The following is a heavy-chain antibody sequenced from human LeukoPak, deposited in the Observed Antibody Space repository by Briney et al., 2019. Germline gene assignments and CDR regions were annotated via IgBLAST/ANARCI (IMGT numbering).Heavy chain of an antibody. CDR2: TTPIFGTG. CDR1: AATPTPST. CDR3: AREWGLESSGYYYAY. V-gene: IGHV1-69*13. D-gene: IGHD3-22*01. Sequence: SLQVSSTTPAATPTPSTISSSRQAPAQGLEWMGGTTPIFGTGNFAQKYQGRVSITADDSTYTAFMELSRLRSEHTDVYYCAREWGLESSGYYYAYWGQGTLVTVSS. J-gene: IGHJ4*02.